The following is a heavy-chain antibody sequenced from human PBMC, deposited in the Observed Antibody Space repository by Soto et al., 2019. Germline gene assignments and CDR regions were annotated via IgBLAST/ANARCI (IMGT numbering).Heavy chain of an antibody. V-gene: IGHV4-59*01. CDR1: GGSISSYY. J-gene: IGHJ4*02. D-gene: IGHD6-13*01. Sequence: SETLSLTCTVSGGSISSYYWSWIRQPPGKGLEWIGYIYYSGSTNYNPSLKSRVTISVDTSKNQFSLKLSSVTAADTAVYYCARGSSWYYFDYWGQGTLVTVSS. CDR2: IYYSGST. CDR3: ARGSSWYYFDY.